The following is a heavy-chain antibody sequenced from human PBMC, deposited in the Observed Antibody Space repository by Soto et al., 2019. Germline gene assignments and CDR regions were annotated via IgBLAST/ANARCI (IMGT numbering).Heavy chain of an antibody. CDR2: VSAYNGNT. CDR3: ARWGPMAIYDIDY. V-gene: IGHV1-18*01. D-gene: IGHD2-21*01. J-gene: IGHJ4*02. Sequence: QVQLVQSGAEVKKPGASVKVSCKASGYTFTNYGFIWVRQAPGQGLEYMGWVSAYNGNTHYAQKLQGRVTMPTDTSTSTAYMELRSLRSDDTAVYYCARWGPMAIYDIDYWGQGTLVIVSS. CDR1: GYTFTNYG.